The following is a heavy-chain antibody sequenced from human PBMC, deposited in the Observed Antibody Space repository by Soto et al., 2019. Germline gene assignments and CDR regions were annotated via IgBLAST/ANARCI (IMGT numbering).Heavy chain of an antibody. CDR2: IYYSGST. J-gene: IGHJ5*02. CDR1: GGSINSSSYF. D-gene: IGHD6-19*01. Sequence: SETLSLTRSVSGGSINSSSYFWGWVRQPPGKGLEWIGSIYYSGSTYYNPSLRSRVTISVDTSKNQFSLKLGSVTTADTAVFYCARHYSSGSRNWFDPWGQGTLVPVSS. CDR3: ARHYSSGSRNWFDP. V-gene: IGHV4-39*01.